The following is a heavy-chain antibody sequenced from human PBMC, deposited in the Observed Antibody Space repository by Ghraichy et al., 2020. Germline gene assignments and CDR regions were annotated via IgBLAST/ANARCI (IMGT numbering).Heavy chain of an antibody. CDR1: GYSFSTYG. J-gene: IGHJ4*02. CDR2: VSPYNGNT. V-gene: IGHV1-18*01. CDR3: ARDRGTIATAGNFDW. Sequence: ASVKVSCKDSGYSFSTYGISWVRQAPGQGLEWLGWVSPYNGNTNYAPKIQDRVTMTTDTSTSTAYMELTSLRSDDTAMYFCARDRGTIATAGNFDWWGQGTLVTVSS. D-gene: IGHD6-13*01.